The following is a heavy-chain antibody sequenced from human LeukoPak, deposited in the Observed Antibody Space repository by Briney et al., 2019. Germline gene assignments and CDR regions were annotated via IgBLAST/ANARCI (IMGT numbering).Heavy chain of an antibody. Sequence: SETLSLTCTVSGGSISSGGYYWSWIRQHPGKGLEWIGYIYYSGSTYYNPSLKSRVTISVDTSKNQFSLKLGSVTAADTAVYYCARARYSSGWSILADVWGQGTTVTVSS. CDR2: IYYSGST. J-gene: IGHJ6*02. CDR3: ARARYSSGWSILADV. CDR1: GGSISSGGYY. D-gene: IGHD6-19*01. V-gene: IGHV4-31*03.